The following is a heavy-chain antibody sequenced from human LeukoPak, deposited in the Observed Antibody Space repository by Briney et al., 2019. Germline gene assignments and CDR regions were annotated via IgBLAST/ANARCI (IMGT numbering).Heavy chain of an antibody. CDR3: ARDDLYYYDSSGYSLFDY. CDR2: ISAYNGNT. CDR1: GYTFTSYG. Sequence: ASVKVSCKASGYTFTSYGISWVRQAPGQGLEWMGWISAYNGNTNYARKLQGRVTMTTDTSTSTAYMELRSLRSDDTAVYYCARDDLYYYDSSGYSLFDYWGQGTLVTVSS. V-gene: IGHV1-18*01. D-gene: IGHD3-22*01. J-gene: IGHJ4*02.